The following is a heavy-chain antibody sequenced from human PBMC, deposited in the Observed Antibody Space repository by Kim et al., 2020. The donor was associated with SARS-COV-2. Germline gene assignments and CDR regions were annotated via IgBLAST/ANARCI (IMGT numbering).Heavy chain of an antibody. V-gene: IGHV4-31*03. Sequence: SETLSLTCTVSGGSISSGGYYWSWIRQHPGKGLEWIGYIYYSGSTYYNPSLKSRVTISVDTSKNQFSLKLSSVTAADTAVYYCARVDILTGYYSIDYWGQGTLVTVSS. D-gene: IGHD3-9*01. CDR1: GGSISSGGYY. CDR3: ARVDILTGYYSIDY. J-gene: IGHJ4*02. CDR2: IYYSGST.